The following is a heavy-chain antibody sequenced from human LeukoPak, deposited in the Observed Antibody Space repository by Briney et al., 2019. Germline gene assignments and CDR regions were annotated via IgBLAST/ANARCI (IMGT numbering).Heavy chain of an antibody. CDR2: ISYDGSNK. D-gene: IGHD3-3*01. CDR1: GFTFSSYA. V-gene: IGHV3-30-3*01. Sequence: PGGSLRLSCAASGFTFSSYAMPWVRQAPGKGLEWVAIISYDGSNKYYADSVKGRFTISRDNSKNTLYLQMNSLRAEDTAVYYCAREITIFGVVIYYYYGMDVWGQGTTVTVSS. CDR3: AREITIFGVVIYYYYGMDV. J-gene: IGHJ6*02.